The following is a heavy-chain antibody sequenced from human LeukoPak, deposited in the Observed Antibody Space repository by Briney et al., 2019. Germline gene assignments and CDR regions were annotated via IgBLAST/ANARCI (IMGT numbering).Heavy chain of an antibody. CDR1: GGSISSSNYY. CDR2: IYYSGST. V-gene: IGHV4-39*01. Sequence: PSETLSLTCTVSGGSISSSNYYWGWIRQPPGKGLEWIGSIYYSGSTYCNPSLKSRVTISVDTSKNQFSLKLSSVTAADTAVYYCARQYSSSFGTTSVWGKGTTVTVSS. J-gene: IGHJ6*04. D-gene: IGHD6-6*01. CDR3: ARQYSSSFGTTSV.